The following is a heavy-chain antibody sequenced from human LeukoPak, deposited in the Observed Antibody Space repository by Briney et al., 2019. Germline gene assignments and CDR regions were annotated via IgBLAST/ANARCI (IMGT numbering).Heavy chain of an antibody. CDR2: INPNSGGT. CDR1: GYTFNGYIAYY. D-gene: IGHD2-2*01. CDR3: ARGGIIAPVAQYYFDY. J-gene: IGHJ4*02. Sequence: ASVKVSCKASGYTFNGYIAYYIHWVRQAPGQGLEWMGWINPNSGGTNFAQKFQGRVTVTSDTSISTASMELSGLTSDDTAVYYCARGGIIAPVAQYYFDYWGQGSLVTVSS. V-gene: IGHV1-2*02.